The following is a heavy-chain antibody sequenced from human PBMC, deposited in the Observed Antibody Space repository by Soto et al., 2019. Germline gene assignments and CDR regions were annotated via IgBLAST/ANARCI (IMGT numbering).Heavy chain of an antibody. CDR2: IWHDGSNE. CDR1: GFPCNNYA. J-gene: IGHJ4*02. Sequence: GGSLRLSCAASGFPCNNYAMHCVPQAPGKGLEWVAVIWHDGSNEHYADSVKGRFRIARDNSNNTLYLQMNSLRGEDTALYYCARDDVSMVTTFLDYWGLGTLVTVSS. V-gene: IGHV3-33*01. D-gene: IGHD2-21*02. CDR3: ARDDVSMVTTFLDY.